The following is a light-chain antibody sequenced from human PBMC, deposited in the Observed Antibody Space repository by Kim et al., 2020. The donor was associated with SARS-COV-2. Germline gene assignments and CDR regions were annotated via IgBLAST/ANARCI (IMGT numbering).Light chain of an antibody. Sequence: GQSITISCTGTSSDVGNFNLVFWYQQHPGKAPKLMIYEVSKRPSGVSNRFSGSKSGNTASLTISGLQAEDEADYYCCSYAGSRTYVFGSGTKVTVL. CDR1: SSDVGNFNL. CDR2: EVS. V-gene: IGLV2-23*02. CDR3: CSYAGSRTYV. J-gene: IGLJ1*01.